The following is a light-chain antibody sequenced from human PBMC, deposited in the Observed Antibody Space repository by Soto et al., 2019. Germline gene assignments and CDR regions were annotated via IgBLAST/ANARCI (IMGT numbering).Light chain of an antibody. CDR3: QQSYIVPYT. V-gene: IGKV1-39*01. CDR1: ENIRNY. CDR2: VGS. J-gene: IGKJ2*01. Sequence: DIQMTQSPSSLSASVGDRVTISCRSSENIRNYLIWYRQKPGKAPELLMYVGSTLESGVPSRFSCSGLGTDFTLTIKSLQPEDFGVYYCQQSYIVPYTFGRGTSLDI.